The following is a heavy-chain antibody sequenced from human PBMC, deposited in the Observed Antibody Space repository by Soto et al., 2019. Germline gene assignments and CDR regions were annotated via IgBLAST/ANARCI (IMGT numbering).Heavy chain of an antibody. D-gene: IGHD3-22*01. V-gene: IGHV4-30-2*01. J-gene: IGHJ4*02. CDR1: VVSISSGGYS. CDR2: IFHRGST. CDR3: ARGMGSTAYCLGEFDY. Sequence: QLQLQESGSGLVKPSQTLSLTCAVSVVSISSGGYSWKWIRQPRGKGREWIGYIFHRGSTYYNRSLIRRVTTPKDRSKNRVFQKLSSVPAADTAVYYYARGMGSTAYCLGEFDYWGQGALVTVSS.